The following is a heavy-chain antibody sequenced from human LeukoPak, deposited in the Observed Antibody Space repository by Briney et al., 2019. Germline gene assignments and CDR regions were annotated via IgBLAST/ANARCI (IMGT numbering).Heavy chain of an antibody. CDR3: ARDDSSGYLGDY. D-gene: IGHD3-22*01. V-gene: IGHV1-2*06. CDR1: GYNFIAYY. CDR2: ISPNSGDT. J-gene: IGHJ4*02. Sequence: ASVKVSCKASGYNFIAYYIHWVRQAPGQGLEWMGRISPNSGDTSYAQNFQGRVTMTRDTSISTAYMELSRLRSDDTAVYFCARDDSSGYLGDYWGQGTLVTVSS.